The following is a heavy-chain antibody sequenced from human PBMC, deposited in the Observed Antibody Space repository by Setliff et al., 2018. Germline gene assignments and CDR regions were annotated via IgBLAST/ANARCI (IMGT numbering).Heavy chain of an antibody. CDR2: INGDGSVA. D-gene: IGHD2-21*01. J-gene: IGHJ6*02. V-gene: IGHV3-74*01. CDR3: TRDIVVFTDIDYYYSGMDV. Sequence: RDRVRQVPGKGLVWVARINGDGSVANYADAVKGRFTISRDNAKNTLSLQMNTLKAEDTAVYYCTRDIVVFTDIDYYYSGMDVWGQGTAVTVSS.